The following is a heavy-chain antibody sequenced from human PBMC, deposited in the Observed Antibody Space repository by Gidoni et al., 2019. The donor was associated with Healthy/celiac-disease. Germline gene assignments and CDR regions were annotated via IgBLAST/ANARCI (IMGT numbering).Heavy chain of an antibody. CDR1: GGSISSGGYS. CDR2: IYYSGST. D-gene: IGHD3-3*01. J-gene: IGHJ6*02. V-gene: IGHV4-31*03. Sequence: QVQLQESGPGLVKPSQTLSLTCTVSGGSISSGGYSWSWIRQHPGKGLEWIGYIYYSGSTYYNPSLKSRVTISVDTSKNQFSLKLSSVTAADTAVYYCARRVVIERVGPVRDYYGMDVWGQGTTVTVSS. CDR3: ARRVVIERVGPVRDYYGMDV.